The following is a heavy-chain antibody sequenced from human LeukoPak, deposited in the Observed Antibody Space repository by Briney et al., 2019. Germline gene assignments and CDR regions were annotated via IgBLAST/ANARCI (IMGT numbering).Heavy chain of an antibody. J-gene: IGHJ4*02. CDR1: GFTFSNYA. D-gene: IGHD6-6*01. CDR2: ISGSGGST. Sequence: GGSLRLSCVASGFTFSNYAMTWVRQAPGKGLAWGSPISGSGGSTYYADSVKGRFTISRDNSENTLYLQMNSLRAEDTAAYYCAKGTRSISSGAFDYWGQGTLVTVSS. CDR3: AKGTRSISSGAFDY. V-gene: IGHV3-23*01.